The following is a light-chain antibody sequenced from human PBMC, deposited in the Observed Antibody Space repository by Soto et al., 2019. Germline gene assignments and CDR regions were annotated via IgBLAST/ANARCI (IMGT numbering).Light chain of an antibody. CDR3: QQYYITPPT. J-gene: IGKJ1*01. CDR2: WAS. V-gene: IGKV4-1*01. Sequence: DIVMTQSPDSLVVSLGERATINCKSSQSVVYSSNNKNYLAWYQQKPGQPPKLLIYWASTRESGVPDRFSGSGSGTDFTLTISSLQAEDEAVYYCQQYYITPPTFGQGTKVEI. CDR1: QSVVYSSNNKNY.